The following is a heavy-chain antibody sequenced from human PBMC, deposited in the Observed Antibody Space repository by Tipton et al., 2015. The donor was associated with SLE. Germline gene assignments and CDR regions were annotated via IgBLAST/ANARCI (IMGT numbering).Heavy chain of an antibody. Sequence: LSCTVSGYSINNGFYWGWIRQPPGKGLEWIGIIYHSGTTYYNPSLKSRVTISVDTSKNQFSLRLSSVTAADTAMYYCARDLYDFWSGYTPSGAMDVWGKGTTVTVSS. CDR2: IYHSGTT. CDR1: GYSINNGFY. CDR3: ARDLYDFWSGYTPSGAMDV. V-gene: IGHV4-38-2*02. J-gene: IGHJ6*03. D-gene: IGHD3-3*01.